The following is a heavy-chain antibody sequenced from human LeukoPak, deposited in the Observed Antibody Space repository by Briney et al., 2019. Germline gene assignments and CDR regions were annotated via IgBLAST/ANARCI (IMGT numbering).Heavy chain of an antibody. D-gene: IGHD6-19*01. V-gene: IGHV3-9*01. CDR2: ISWNSGSI. Sequence: QPGRSLRLSCAASGFTFDDYAMHWVRQAPGKGLEWVSGISWNSGSIGYADSVKGRFTISRDNAKNSLYLQMNSLRAEDTALYYCAKSGYSSGWVYWYFDLWGRGTLVTVSS. CDR1: GFTFDDYA. CDR3: AKSGYSSGWVYWYFDL. J-gene: IGHJ2*01.